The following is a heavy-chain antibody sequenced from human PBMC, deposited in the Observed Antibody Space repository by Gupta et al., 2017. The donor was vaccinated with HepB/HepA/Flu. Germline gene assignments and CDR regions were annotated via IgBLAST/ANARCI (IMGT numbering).Heavy chain of an antibody. V-gene: IGHV3-43*02. D-gene: IGHD5-18*01. CDR2: ISGDGGST. J-gene: IGHJ6*02. Sequence: DVLLLESEGGVVQPGVSLRLSCPGSGFTFDDYAMHWVRQAPGKGLEWVSLISGDGGSTYYADSVKGRFTISRDNSKNSLYLQMNSLRTEDTALYYCAKGVYSWSLSYGMDVWGQGTTVTVSS. CDR3: AKGVYSWSLSYGMDV. CDR1: GFTFDDYA.